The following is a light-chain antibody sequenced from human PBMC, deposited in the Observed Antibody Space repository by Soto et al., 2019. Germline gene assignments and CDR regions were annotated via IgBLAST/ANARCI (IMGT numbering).Light chain of an antibody. Sequence: EIVLTQSPATLSLSPGERATLSCRASQSVSSYLAWYQQKPGQAPRLLIYDASNRATGIPARFSGSGSGTDLTLTISSLEPEDFAIYHCQQRSSRWSFGQGTKVEIK. CDR2: DAS. V-gene: IGKV3-11*01. J-gene: IGKJ1*01. CDR3: QQRSSRWS. CDR1: QSVSSY.